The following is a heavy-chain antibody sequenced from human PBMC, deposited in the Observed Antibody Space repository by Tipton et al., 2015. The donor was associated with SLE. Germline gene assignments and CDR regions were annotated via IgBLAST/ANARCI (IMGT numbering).Heavy chain of an antibody. V-gene: IGHV3-21*01. Sequence: SLRLSCVASGFSFDEYAMHWVRQAPGKGLEWVSSINSHSSYIYYADSVEGRFTISRDNAKNSLFLQMSSLRAEDTALYFCARDGYSRGWFTYYYMDVWGKGTTVTVSS. CDR2: INSHSSYI. D-gene: IGHD6-19*01. CDR3: ARDGYSRGWFTYYYMDV. CDR1: GFSFDEYA. J-gene: IGHJ6*03.